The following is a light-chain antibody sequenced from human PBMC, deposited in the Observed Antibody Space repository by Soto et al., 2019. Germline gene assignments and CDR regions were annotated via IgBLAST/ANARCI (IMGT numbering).Light chain of an antibody. Sequence: DIVMTQSPDSLAVSLGERATINCKSSQSVLYSSNNKNYLAWYQQKPGQPPKLLIYWASTRESGVPDRFSGSGSGTDSTLTISSLQAEDVAVYYSQQYYSTPITFGQGTRLEIK. CDR2: WAS. CDR3: QQYYSTPIT. V-gene: IGKV4-1*01. CDR1: QSVLYSSNNKNY. J-gene: IGKJ5*01.